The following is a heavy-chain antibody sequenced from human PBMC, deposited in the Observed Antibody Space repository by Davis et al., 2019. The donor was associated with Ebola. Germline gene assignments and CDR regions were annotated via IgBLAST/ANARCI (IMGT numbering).Heavy chain of an antibody. V-gene: IGHV3-11*01. D-gene: IGHD2-2*01. CDR3: ARECVSTSCFEY. Sequence: GGSLRLSCSASGFSFSDSYMSWLRQAPGKGLEWVSYISPTGTIVSYADSVKGRFTISRDNSKKSVFLQIDSLSVEDTAVYYCARECVSTSCFEYWGQGTLVTVSS. CDR2: ISPTGTIV. CDR1: GFSFSDSY. J-gene: IGHJ4*02.